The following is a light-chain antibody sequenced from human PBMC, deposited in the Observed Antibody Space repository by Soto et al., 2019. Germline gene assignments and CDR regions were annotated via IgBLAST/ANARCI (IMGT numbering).Light chain of an antibody. CDR2: DAS. Sequence: EILLTQSPATPSVSPGERATLSCRASQSVSSYLAWYQQKPGQAPRLLIYDASNRATGIPARFSGSGSGTDFTLTISSLEPEDFAVYYCQQRSNWPPTFGQGTRLEIK. CDR1: QSVSSY. V-gene: IGKV3-11*01. J-gene: IGKJ5*01. CDR3: QQRSNWPPT.